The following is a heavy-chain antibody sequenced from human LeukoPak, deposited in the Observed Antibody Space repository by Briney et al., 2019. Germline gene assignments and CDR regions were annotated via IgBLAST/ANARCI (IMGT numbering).Heavy chain of an antibody. Sequence: ASVKVSCKFSGYTLTELSMHWVRQAPGKGLEWMGGFDPEDGKTIYAQKFQGRVTMTEDTSTDTAYMELSSLRSEDTAVYYCATEGITMVRGVIIIDLDFQHWGQGTLVTVSS. J-gene: IGHJ1*01. D-gene: IGHD3-10*01. CDR3: ATEGITMVRGVIIIDLDFQH. CDR1: GYTLTELS. V-gene: IGHV1-24*01. CDR2: FDPEDGKT.